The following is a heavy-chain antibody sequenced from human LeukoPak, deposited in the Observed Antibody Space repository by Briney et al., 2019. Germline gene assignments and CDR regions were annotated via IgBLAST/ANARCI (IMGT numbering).Heavy chain of an antibody. CDR3: AREEGQQLVQLRLYYGMDV. Sequence: GASVKVSCKASGYTFTTSGITWVRQAPGQGLEWMGWISGYNGNTNYAQKLQGRVTMTTDTSTSTAYMELRSLRSDDTAVYYCAREEGQQLVQLRLYYGMDVWGQGTTVTVSS. V-gene: IGHV1-18*01. CDR2: ISGYNGNT. J-gene: IGHJ6*02. CDR1: GYTFTTSG. D-gene: IGHD6-13*01.